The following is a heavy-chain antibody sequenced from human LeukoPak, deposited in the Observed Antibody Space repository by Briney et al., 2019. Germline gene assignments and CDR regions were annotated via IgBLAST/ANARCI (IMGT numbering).Heavy chain of an antibody. CDR2: INHSGRT. CDR3: ARGPYCSGGSCPDYYYYYYMDV. CDR1: GGSFSGYY. Sequence: SETLSLTCAVYGGSFSGYYWSWIRQPPGKGLEWIGEINHSGRTNYNPSLKSRVTISVDTSKNQFSLKLSSVTAADTAVYYCARGPYCSGGSCPDYYYYYYMDVWGKGTTVTVSS. J-gene: IGHJ6*03. V-gene: IGHV4-34*01. D-gene: IGHD2-15*01.